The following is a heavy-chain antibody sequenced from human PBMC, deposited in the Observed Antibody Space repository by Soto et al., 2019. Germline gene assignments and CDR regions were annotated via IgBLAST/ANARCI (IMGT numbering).Heavy chain of an antibody. V-gene: IGHV5-51*01. D-gene: IGHD3-9*01. Sequence: RGESLKISCKGSGYSFTSYWIGWVRQMPGKGLEWMGIIYPGDSDTRYSPSFQGQVTISADKSISTAYLQWSSLKASDTAMYYCARHVPVYYDILTGYYNLASEFFSDWFDPWGQGTLVTVSS. J-gene: IGHJ5*02. CDR1: GYSFTSYW. CDR2: IYPGDSDT. CDR3: ARHVPVYYDILTGYYNLASEFFSDWFDP.